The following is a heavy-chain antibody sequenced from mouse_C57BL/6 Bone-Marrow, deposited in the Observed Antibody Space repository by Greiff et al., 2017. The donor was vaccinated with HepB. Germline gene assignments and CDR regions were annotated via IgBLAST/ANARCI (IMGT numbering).Heavy chain of an antibody. V-gene: IGHV14-4*01. Sequence: EVHLVESGAELVRPGASVKLSCTASGFNIKDDYMHWVKQRPEQGLEWIGWIDPENGDTEYASKFQGKATITADTSSNTAYLQLSSLTSEDTAVYYCTTSYDGYPRYFDVWGTGTTVTVSS. CDR1: GFNIKDDY. CDR3: TTSYDGYPRYFDV. J-gene: IGHJ1*03. D-gene: IGHD2-3*01. CDR2: IDPENGDT.